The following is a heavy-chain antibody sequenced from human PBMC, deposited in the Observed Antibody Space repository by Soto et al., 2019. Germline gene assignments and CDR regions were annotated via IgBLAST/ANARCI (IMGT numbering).Heavy chain of an antibody. CDR3: ARDYYGMDV. V-gene: IGHV3-13*01. Sequence: EVQLVESGGGLVQPGGSLRLSCAASGFTFSSYDMHWVRQGIRKGLEWVSAIGIAGDTHYSGSVKGRFTISRENATNSLYPQLNTRKAGDTAVYYSARDYYGMDVWGQGTTVTVSS. CDR1: GFTFSSYD. J-gene: IGHJ6*02. CDR2: IGIAGDT.